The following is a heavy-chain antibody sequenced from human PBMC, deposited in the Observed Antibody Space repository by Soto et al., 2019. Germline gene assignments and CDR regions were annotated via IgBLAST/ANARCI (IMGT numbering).Heavy chain of an antibody. Sequence: QVQVVQSGAEVKKPGASVKVSCKASGYTFTTYAIHWVRQAPGQSLEWMGWTNTGNGNTYYSQKMQARVTITRDTSASTAYMELSRLRSEDTAVYYCARSRVRGGYYFDYWGQGALVTVSS. J-gene: IGHJ4*02. CDR3: ARSRVRGGYYFDY. CDR2: TNTGNGNT. D-gene: IGHD3-16*01. V-gene: IGHV1-3*04. CDR1: GYTFTTYA.